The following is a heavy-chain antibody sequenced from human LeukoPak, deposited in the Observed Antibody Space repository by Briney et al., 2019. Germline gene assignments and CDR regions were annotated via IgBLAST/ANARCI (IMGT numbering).Heavy chain of an antibody. J-gene: IGHJ4*02. V-gene: IGHV5-51*01. CDR2: IYPGDSDT. Sequence: GESLKISCEASGYSFTTYWIGWVRPMPGKGLEWMGIIYPGDSDTRYSPSFQGQVTISPDKSLSPAYLQWSRLKASDTAMYYCARQHGSGSYYSRAIDYWGQGTLVTVSS. CDR3: ARQHGSGSYYSRAIDY. CDR1: GYSFTTYW. D-gene: IGHD3-10*01.